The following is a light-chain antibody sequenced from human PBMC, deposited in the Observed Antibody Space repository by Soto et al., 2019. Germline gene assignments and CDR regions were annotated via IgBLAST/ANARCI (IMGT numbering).Light chain of an antibody. V-gene: IGKV1-9*01. CDR3: QRFNSCPLI. CDR2: NAF. Sequence: DIQLTQSPSFLSASVGDRVIITCRASQDISNRLAWYQQKPGKAPKLLISNAFTLHSGVPSRFSGRGSGTEFTLTISSLQPEDFATYYCQRFNSCPLIFGGGTKVEIK. J-gene: IGKJ4*01. CDR1: QDISNR.